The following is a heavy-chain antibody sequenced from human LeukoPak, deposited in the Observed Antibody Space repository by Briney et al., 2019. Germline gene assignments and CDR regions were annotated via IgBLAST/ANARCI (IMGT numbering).Heavy chain of an antibody. Sequence: GASVKVSCKASGYTFTSYGISWVRQAPGQGLEWMGWISAYNGNTNYAQKLQGRVTMTTDTSTSTAYMELRSLRSDDTAVYYCARGLSFDDDSSSHPRELRYYYYYYMDVWGKGTTVTVSS. V-gene: IGHV1-18*01. CDR1: GYTFTSYG. CDR3: ARGLSFDDDSSSHPRELRYYYYYYMDV. D-gene: IGHD6-6*01. J-gene: IGHJ6*03. CDR2: ISAYNGNT.